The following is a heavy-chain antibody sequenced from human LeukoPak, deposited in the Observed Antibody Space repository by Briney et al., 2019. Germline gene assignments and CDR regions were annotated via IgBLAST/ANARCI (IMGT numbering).Heavy chain of an antibody. Sequence: SQTPSLTCAISGDSVSSNSAAWNWIRQSPSRGLEWLGRTYYRSKWYNDYAVSVKSRITINPDTSKNQFSLQLNSVTPEDTAVYYCARELYGLHPGGGEARWLAVAGFDYWGQGTLVTVSS. CDR2: TYYRSKWYN. D-gene: IGHD6-19*01. CDR1: GDSVSSNSAA. CDR3: ARELYGLHPGGGEARWLAVAGFDY. V-gene: IGHV6-1*01. J-gene: IGHJ4*02.